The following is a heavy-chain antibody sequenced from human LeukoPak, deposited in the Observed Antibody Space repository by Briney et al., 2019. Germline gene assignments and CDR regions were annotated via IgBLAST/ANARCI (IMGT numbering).Heavy chain of an antibody. V-gene: IGHV3-30*18. CDR3: AKGGHYDSSGYFGPSGY. CDR2: ISYDGSDQ. D-gene: IGHD3-22*01. Sequence: GGSLRLSCAASGLTFSNFGMHWARQAPGKGLEWVAVISYDGSDQYYIDSVKGRFTISRDNSKNTLYLQMNSLRAEDTAVYYCAKGGHYDSSGYFGPSGYWGQGTLVTVSS. J-gene: IGHJ4*02. CDR1: GLTFSNFG.